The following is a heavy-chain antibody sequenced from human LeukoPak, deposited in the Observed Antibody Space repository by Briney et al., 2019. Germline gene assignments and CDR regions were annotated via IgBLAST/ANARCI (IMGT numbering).Heavy chain of an antibody. V-gene: IGHV3-21*01. Sequence: GGSLRLSCAASGFTFSSYSINWVRQAPGKGLEWVSSISSSSSYIYYADSVKGRFTISRDNAKNSLYLKMNSLRAEDTAVYYWARGYTTVTNNWFDPWGQGTLVTVSS. CDR1: GFTFSSYS. CDR3: ARGYTTVTNNWFDP. D-gene: IGHD4-17*01. J-gene: IGHJ5*02. CDR2: ISSSSSYI.